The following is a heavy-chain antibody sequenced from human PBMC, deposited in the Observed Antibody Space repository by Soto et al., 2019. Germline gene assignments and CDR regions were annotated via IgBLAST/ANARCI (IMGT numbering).Heavy chain of an antibody. J-gene: IGHJ4*02. V-gene: IGHV4-4*07. CDR2: IQGSGNT. CDR1: GGSISSYY. Sequence: SETLSLTCSVSGGSISSYYWSWIRQPAGKGLEWIGRIQGSGNTNYNPSLKSRVTMSGDTSKNQFSLKLSTVTAAETAVYYCARSGGSFNFDYWGQGTLVTVSS. D-gene: IGHD1-26*01. CDR3: ARSGGSFNFDY.